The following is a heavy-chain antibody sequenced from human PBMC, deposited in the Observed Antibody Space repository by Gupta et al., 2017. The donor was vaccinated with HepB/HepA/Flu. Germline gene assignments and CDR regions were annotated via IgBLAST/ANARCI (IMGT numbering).Heavy chain of an antibody. CDR3: ARAGDTGTTFSASDI. Sequence: QVQLVESGAGLVKPGRSLRLPCAASGFTFVGYGRHWVRQAPGKGLEGGAVIWYDGSNKYYADSVKGRITISRDNSKNTQYVQMKRVRAEGTAVYYCARAGDTGTTFSASDIGGQVTMVTVFS. D-gene: IGHD4-17*01. J-gene: IGHJ3*02. V-gene: IGHV3-33*01. CDR2: IWYDGSNK. CDR1: GFTFVGYG.